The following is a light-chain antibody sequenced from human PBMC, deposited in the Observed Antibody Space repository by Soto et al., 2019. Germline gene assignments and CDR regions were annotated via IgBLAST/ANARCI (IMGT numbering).Light chain of an antibody. CDR3: QQYGRSPT. Sequence: VVTQSPATLSVTPGERATLSCRASQSVSSNLGWYQQKPGQAPRLLIYGASTRATGIPDRFSGSGSGTDFTLTISRLEPEDFVVYYCQQYGRSPTFGQGTKVDIK. CDR1: QSVSSN. CDR2: GAS. J-gene: IGKJ1*01. V-gene: IGKV3-20*01.